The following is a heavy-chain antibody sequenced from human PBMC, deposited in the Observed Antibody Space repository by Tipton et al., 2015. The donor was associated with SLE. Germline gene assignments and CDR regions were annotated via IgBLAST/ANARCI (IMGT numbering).Heavy chain of an antibody. Sequence: KPSKTLSLTCAVYGGSFSGYSWSWIRQSPGKGLEWIGEINPSGYTNYKPSLKGRVTISIDTSKNQFSLKLNSVAAADTAVYYCARMDYFDSSGADGFDLWGQGTMVTVSS. D-gene: IGHD3-22*01. CDR2: INPSGYT. CDR3: ARMDYFDSSGADGFDL. J-gene: IGHJ3*01. V-gene: IGHV4-34*01. CDR1: GGSFSGYS.